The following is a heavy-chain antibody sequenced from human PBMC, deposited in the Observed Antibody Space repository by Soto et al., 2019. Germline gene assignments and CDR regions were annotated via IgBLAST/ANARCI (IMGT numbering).Heavy chain of an antibody. D-gene: IGHD3-22*01. Sequence: ASVKVSCKASGGTFSGYAISWVRQAPGQGLEWMGEIIPIFGTANYAQKFQGRVTITADESTSTAYMELSSLRSEDTAVYYCARDRGPSSGYYPYWFDPWGQGTLVTVSS. CDR1: GGTFSGYA. J-gene: IGHJ5*02. V-gene: IGHV1-69*13. CDR2: IIPIFGTA. CDR3: ARDRGPSSGYYPYWFDP.